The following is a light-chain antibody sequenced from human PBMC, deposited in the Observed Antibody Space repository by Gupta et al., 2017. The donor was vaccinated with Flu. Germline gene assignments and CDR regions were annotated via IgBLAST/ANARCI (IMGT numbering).Light chain of an antibody. Sequence: QSALTHPASVSGSPGQSITISCTGTSSDIGYHKYVSWYQKSPGKCPQLIIYDVTSRPSGVSDSFSGSKSGNTASLTISGRQAEEEAVEHGSSFTATAQVIFGGGTKLTVL. CDR2: DVT. J-gene: IGLJ2*01. CDR1: SSDIGYHKY. V-gene: IGLV2-14*01. CDR3: SSFTATAQVI.